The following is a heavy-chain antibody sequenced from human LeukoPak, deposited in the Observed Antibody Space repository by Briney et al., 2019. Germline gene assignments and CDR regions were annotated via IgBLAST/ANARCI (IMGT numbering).Heavy chain of an antibody. CDR2: INEDGSLT. V-gene: IGHV3-7*01. Sequence: GESLRLSCAASGLSFSAHWMTWVRQAPGKGLEWVANINEDGSLTYYVDSVKGRFTISRDNTKTSLYLQMNALRAEDTAVYYCARVGKNGWDFDHWGQGTLVTVSS. D-gene: IGHD6-19*01. CDR1: GLSFSAHW. J-gene: IGHJ4*02. CDR3: ARVGKNGWDFDH.